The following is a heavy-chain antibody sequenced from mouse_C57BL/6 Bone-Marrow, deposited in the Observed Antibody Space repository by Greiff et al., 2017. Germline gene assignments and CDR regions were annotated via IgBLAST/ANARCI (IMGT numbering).Heavy chain of an antibody. J-gene: IGHJ2*01. V-gene: IGHV5-16*01. D-gene: IGHD3-2*02. Sequence: EVQVVESEGGLVQPGSSMKLSCTASGFTFSDYYMAWVRQVPEKGLEWVANINYDGSSTYYLDSLKGRFIISRDNAKNILCLQMSSLKSEDTATYYCARDDLDSSGYDYWGQGTTLTVSS. CDR2: INYDGSST. CDR3: ARDDLDSSGYDY. CDR1: GFTFSDYY.